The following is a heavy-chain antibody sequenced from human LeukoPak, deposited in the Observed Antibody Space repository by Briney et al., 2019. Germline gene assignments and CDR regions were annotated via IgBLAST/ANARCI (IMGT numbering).Heavy chain of an antibody. D-gene: IGHD5-18*01. CDR2: IIPIFGTA. V-gene: IGHV1-69*13. J-gene: IGHJ6*02. Sequence: GASVKVSCKASGGTFSSYAISWVRQAPGQGLEWMGGIIPIFGTANYAQKFQGRVTITADESTSTAYMELSSLSSEDTAVYYCAADPGYGVALDYYYYGMDVWGQGTTVTVSS. CDR3: AADPGYGVALDYYYYGMDV. CDR1: GGTFSSYA.